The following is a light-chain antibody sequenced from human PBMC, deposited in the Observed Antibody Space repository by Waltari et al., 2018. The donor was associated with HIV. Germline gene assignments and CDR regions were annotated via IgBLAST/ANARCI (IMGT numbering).Light chain of an antibody. J-gene: IGKJ5*01. Sequence: AIQLTQSPSSLSASVGDRVTITCRASQGFSSALAWFQQRPGKAPKVLIYDVFHLGSVVPSRFSGRGSVTDITLAISGLPPEDSPAYYCRQFYSFPFSFGPGTRLELK. V-gene: IGKV1-13*02. CDR1: QGFSSA. CDR3: RQFYSFPFS. CDR2: DVF.